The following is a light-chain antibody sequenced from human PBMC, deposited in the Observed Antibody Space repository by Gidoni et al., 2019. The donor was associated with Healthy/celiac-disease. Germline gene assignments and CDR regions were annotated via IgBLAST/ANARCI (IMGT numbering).Light chain of an antibody. CDR1: QSISSW. V-gene: IGKV1-5*03. Sequence: DIQMTQSPSTLSASVGDRVTITCRASQSISSWLAWYQQKPGKAPKLLIYKASSLESGVPSRFSGSGSGKEFTLTISSLQPDDFATYYCQQYNSYSPWAFGQGTKLEIK. CDR2: KAS. CDR3: QQYNSYSPWA. J-gene: IGKJ2*01.